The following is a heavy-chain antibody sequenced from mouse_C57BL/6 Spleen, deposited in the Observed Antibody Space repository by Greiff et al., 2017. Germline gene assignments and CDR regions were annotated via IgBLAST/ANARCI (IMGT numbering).Heavy chain of an antibody. J-gene: IGHJ3*01. CDR3: ARKGYYGNYLAWFAY. CDR1: GYTFTDYY. Sequence: VQLQQSGPVLVKPGASVKMSCKASGYTFTDYYMNWVKQSHGKSLEWIGVINPYNGGTSYNQKFKGKATLTVDKSSSTAYMELNSLTSEDSAVYYCARKGYYGNYLAWFAYWGQGTLVTVSA. V-gene: IGHV1-19*01. D-gene: IGHD2-1*01. CDR2: INPYNGGT.